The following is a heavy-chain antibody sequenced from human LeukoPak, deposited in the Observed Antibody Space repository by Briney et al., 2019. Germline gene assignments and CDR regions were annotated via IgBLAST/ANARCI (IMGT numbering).Heavy chain of an antibody. CDR3: ARLSIYSSSWRYYYYGMDV. D-gene: IGHD6-13*01. CDR2: MNPNSGNT. CDR1: GYTFTSYD. J-gene: IGHJ6*02. Sequence: ASVKVSCKASGYTFTSYDINWVRQATGQGLEWMGWMNPNSGNTGYAQKFQGRVTMTRNTSISTAYMELSSLRSEDTAVYYCARLSIYSSSWRYYYYGMDVWGQGTTVTVSS. V-gene: IGHV1-8*01.